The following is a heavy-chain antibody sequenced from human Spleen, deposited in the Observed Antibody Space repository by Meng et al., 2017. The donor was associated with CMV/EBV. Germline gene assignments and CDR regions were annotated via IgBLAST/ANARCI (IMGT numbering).Heavy chain of an antibody. V-gene: IGHV6-1*01. CDR2: TYYRSKWYN. D-gene: IGHD3-22*01. CDR3: ARDYYDSGAYYYTEEYYHGLDV. CDR1: GDSVSSNSAA. Sequence: SETLSLTCAISGDSVSSNSAAWNWIRQSPSRGLEWLGRTYYRSKWYNTYADSVKSRITINPDTSKNQFSLQLNSVTPEDTAVYYCARDYYDSGAYYYTEEYYHGLDVWGQGTTVTVSS. J-gene: IGHJ6*02.